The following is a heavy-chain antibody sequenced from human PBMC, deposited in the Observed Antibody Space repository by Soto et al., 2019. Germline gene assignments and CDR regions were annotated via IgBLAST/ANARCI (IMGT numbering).Heavy chain of an antibody. CDR2: IYYSGST. CDR3: ASLRAAAGTYQLNWFDP. D-gene: IGHD1-7*01. Sequence: QVQLQESGPGLVKPSQTLSLTCTVSGGSIGSRDYYWSWIRQLPGKGLEWIGYIYYSGSTYHNPSLNSRVTVSIDSSKNQFSLNLRSVTAADTAGYYCASLRAAAGTYQLNWFDPWGQGTLVTVSS. J-gene: IGHJ5*02. V-gene: IGHV4-30-4*01. CDR1: GGSIGSRDYY.